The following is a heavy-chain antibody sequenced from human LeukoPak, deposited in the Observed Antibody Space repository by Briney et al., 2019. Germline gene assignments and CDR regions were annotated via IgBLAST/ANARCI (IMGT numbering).Heavy chain of an antibody. J-gene: IGHJ6*03. CDR3: ARGLNWNDYYYYMDV. CDR2: INHSGST. V-gene: IGHV4-34*01. Sequence: SETLSLTCAVYGGSFSGYYWSWIRQPPGKGLEWIGEINHSGSTNYNPSLKSRVTISGDTSKNQFSLKLSSVTAADTAVYYCARGLNWNDYYYYMDVWGKGTTVTVSS. D-gene: IGHD1-1*01. CDR1: GGSFSGYY.